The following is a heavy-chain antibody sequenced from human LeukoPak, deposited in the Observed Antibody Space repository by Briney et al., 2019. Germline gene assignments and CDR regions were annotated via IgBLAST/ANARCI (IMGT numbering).Heavy chain of an antibody. Sequence: PGGSLRLSCVASGFTFNIYGMHWVRQAPGKGLEWVAALWYDGGNQYYVDSVKGRFSISRDNSRNTLYLQMDSLRAEDTAVYYCARDGGYYYGSGTYFYYYFDLCGQGTPVTVSS. CDR3: ARDGGYYYGSGTYFYYYFDL. D-gene: IGHD3-10*01. V-gene: IGHV3-33*01. CDR1: GFTFNIYG. CDR2: LWYDGGNQ. J-gene: IGHJ4*02.